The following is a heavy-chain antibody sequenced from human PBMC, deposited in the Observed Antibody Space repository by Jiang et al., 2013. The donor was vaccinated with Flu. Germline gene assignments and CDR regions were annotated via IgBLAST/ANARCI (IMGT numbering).Heavy chain of an antibody. CDR3: ARGRYYDFWSGYYQGSWFDP. J-gene: IGHJ5*02. V-gene: IGHV1-8*01. CDR1: GYTFTSYD. D-gene: IGHD3-3*01. CDR2: MNPNSGNT. Sequence: SVKVSCKASGYTFTSYDINWVRQATGQGLEWMGWMNPNSGNTGYAQKFQGRVTMTRNTSISTAYMELSSLRSEDTAVYYCARGRYYDFWSGYYQGSWFDPWGQGTLVTVSS.